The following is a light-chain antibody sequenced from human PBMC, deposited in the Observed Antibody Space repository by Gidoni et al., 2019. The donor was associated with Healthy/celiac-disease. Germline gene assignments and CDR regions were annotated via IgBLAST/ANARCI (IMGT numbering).Light chain of an antibody. CDR2: GAS. CDR3: QQYGSSPVGT. V-gene: IGKV3-20*01. J-gene: IGKJ2*02. CDR1: QSVSSSY. Sequence: EIVLTQSPGTLSLSPGERATLSCRASQSVSSSYLAWYQQKPGQAPRLLIYGASSRATGIPDRFSGSGSGTDFTLTISRLEPEDFAVYYCQQYGSSPVGTFXQXTKLEIK.